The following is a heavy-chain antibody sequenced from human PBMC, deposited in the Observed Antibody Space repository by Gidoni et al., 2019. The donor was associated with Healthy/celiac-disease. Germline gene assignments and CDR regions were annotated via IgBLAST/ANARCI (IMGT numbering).Heavy chain of an antibody. D-gene: IGHD3-3*01. CDR2: IWYDGSNK. CDR3: ARGLLEWPNTPGDYMDV. J-gene: IGHJ6*03. Sequence: QVPLVESAGGVVQPGRSLRLSCSASGFTFSSYGMHWVRQAPGKGLEWVAVIWYDGSNKYYADSVKGRFTISRDNSKNTLYLQMNSLRAEDTAVYYCARGLLEWPNTPGDYMDVWGKGTTVTVSS. V-gene: IGHV3-33*01. CDR1: GFTFSSYG.